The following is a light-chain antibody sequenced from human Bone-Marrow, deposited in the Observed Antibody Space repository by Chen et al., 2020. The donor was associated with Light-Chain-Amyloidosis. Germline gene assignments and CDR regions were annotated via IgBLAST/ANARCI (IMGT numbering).Light chain of an antibody. Sequence: QSVLTQPPSASGTPGQRVTFSCSGNSANVGGITVNWYQQDPGTAPQLLIDSNNKRPSGVPDRFSGSKSGTSASLAISGLQSEDEVDYYCAHWDDSMMGRLFGGGTKLTVL. CDR3: AHWDDSMMGRL. CDR1: SANVGGIT. V-gene: IGLV1-44*01. J-gene: IGLJ3*02. CDR2: SNN.